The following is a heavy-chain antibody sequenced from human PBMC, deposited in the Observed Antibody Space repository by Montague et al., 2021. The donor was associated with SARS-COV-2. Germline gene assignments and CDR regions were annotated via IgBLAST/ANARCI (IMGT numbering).Heavy chain of an antibody. Sequence: SETLSLTCTVSGGSISSYYWSWIRQPPGKGLEWIGYIHHSGSTNYNPSLKSRVTISVDTSKNQFSLKLSSVTAADTAVYYCARHPEVYAWSGFPSWFDPWGQGTLVTVSS. J-gene: IGHJ5*02. CDR3: ARHPEVYAWSGFPSWFDP. V-gene: IGHV4-59*08. CDR1: GGSISSYY. D-gene: IGHD3-3*01. CDR2: IHHSGST.